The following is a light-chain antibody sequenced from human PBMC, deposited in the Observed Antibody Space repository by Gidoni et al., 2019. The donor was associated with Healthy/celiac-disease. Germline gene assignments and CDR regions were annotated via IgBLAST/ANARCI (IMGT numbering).Light chain of an antibody. V-gene: IGKV3-11*01. CDR3: QQRSNWPRGT. CDR2: DAS. Sequence: EMFLPQSPATLSLSPGERATLSCRASQSVSSYLAWYQQKPGQAPRLLIYDASNRATGIPARFSGSGSGTDFTLTISSLEPEDFAVYYCQQRSNWPRGTFGQGTRLEIK. CDR1: QSVSSY. J-gene: IGKJ5*01.